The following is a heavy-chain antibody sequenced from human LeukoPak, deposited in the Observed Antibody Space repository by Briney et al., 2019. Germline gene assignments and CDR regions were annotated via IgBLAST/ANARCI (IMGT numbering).Heavy chain of an antibody. V-gene: IGHV3-23*01. CDR1: GFTFGNYA. J-gene: IGHJ5*02. CDR2: IYGSDDKT. CDR3: AKTQGYYDA. D-gene: IGHD2-15*01. Sequence: PEGSLRLSCVASGFTFGNYAMSWVRQAPGKGLELVSGIYGSDDKTVYGDAVKGRFTISRDNSKNTLYLQMNSLRADDTAVYYCAKTQGYYDAWGQGALVTVSS.